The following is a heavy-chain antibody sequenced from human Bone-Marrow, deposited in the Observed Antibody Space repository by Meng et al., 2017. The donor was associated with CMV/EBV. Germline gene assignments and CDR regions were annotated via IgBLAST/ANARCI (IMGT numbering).Heavy chain of an antibody. J-gene: IGHJ6*02. CDR1: GGSISSYY. Sequence: SETLSLTCTASGGSISSYYWSWLRQPPGKGLKWIGYIYNSGSTNYNRSLKSRVTISVDTSKNQFSLKLSSVTAADTAVYYCARDYIVVVPAALRRRYYYYGMDVWGQGTTVTVSS. CDR2: IYNSGST. CDR3: ARDYIVVVPAALRRRYYYYGMDV. V-gene: IGHV4-59*01. D-gene: IGHD2-2*01.